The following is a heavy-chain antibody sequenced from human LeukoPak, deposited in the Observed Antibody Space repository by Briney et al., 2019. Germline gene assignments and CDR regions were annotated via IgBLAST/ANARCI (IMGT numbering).Heavy chain of an antibody. CDR3: ARGRSGTYQEGFDY. D-gene: IGHD1-26*01. Sequence: GGSLRLXCAASGFTFDDYGMSWVRQPPGKELELVSVINWNGGSTGYADSVKGRFSISRDNTKNSLYLQMNSLRAEDTALYYCARGRSGTYQEGFDYWGQGTLVTVSS. V-gene: IGHV3-20*04. CDR2: INWNGGST. CDR1: GFTFDDYG. J-gene: IGHJ4*02.